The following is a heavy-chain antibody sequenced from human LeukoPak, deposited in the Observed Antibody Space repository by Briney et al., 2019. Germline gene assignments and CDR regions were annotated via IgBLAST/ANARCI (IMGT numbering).Heavy chain of an antibody. J-gene: IGHJ4*02. CDR2: IKNDGSET. D-gene: IGHD6-19*01. V-gene: IGHV3-7*03. Sequence: GGSLRLSCAVSGFNFRDHWMDWVRQAPGKGLQWVGHIKNDGSETYYLDSLRGRFSISRDNTNNALYLQMNSLRVEDTAVYYCVKNDGWFHLAQWGQGTLVTVSS. CDR3: VKNDGWFHLAQ. CDR1: GFNFRDHW.